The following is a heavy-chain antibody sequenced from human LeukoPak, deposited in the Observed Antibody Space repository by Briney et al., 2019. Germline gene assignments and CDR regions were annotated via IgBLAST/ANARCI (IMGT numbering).Heavy chain of an antibody. V-gene: IGHV5-10-1*01. CDR1: GYSFTSYW. CDR2: IDPSDSYT. CDR3: ARYTTGDFDY. Sequence: GECLKISCKGSGYSFTSYWISWVRQMPGKGLEWMGRIDPSDSYTNYSPSFQGHVTISADKSISTAYLQWSSLKASDTAMYYCARYTTGDFDYWGQGTLVTVSS. D-gene: IGHD1-1*01. J-gene: IGHJ4*02.